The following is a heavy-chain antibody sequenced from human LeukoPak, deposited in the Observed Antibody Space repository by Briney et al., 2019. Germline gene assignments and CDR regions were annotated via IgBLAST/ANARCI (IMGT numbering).Heavy chain of an antibody. CDR2: IYHSGST. D-gene: IGHD3-3*01. J-gene: IGHJ4*02. CDR1: GGSFSGYY. V-gene: IGHV4-34*01. CDR3: ARVGDRSGYLHYFDY. Sequence: SEPLSLTCAVYGGSFSGYYWSWIRQPPGKGLEWIGIIYHSGSTYYNPSLKSRVTISVDTSKNQFSLKLSSVTATDTAVYYCARVGDRSGYLHYFDYWGQGTQVTVSS.